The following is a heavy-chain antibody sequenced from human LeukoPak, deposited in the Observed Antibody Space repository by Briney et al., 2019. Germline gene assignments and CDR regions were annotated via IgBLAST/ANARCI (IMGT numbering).Heavy chain of an antibody. D-gene: IGHD4-17*01. V-gene: IGHV4-4*07. J-gene: IGHJ2*01. CDR1: GYSISSGYY. CDR3: ARASGGDYGEEYFDL. CDR2: IYTSGST. Sequence: SETLSLTCAVSGYSISSGYYWSWIRQPAGKGLEWIGRIYTSGSTNYNPSLKSRVTMSVDTSKNQLSLKLTSVTAADTAVYYCARASGGDYGEEYFDLWGRGTLVTVSS.